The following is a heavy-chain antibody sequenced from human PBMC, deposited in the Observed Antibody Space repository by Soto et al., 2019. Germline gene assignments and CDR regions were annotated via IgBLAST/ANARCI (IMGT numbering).Heavy chain of an antibody. V-gene: IGHV1-24*01. CDR3: ATDRSGYYYDAPGY. CDR1: GYTLTELS. D-gene: IGHD3-22*01. CDR2: FDPEDGET. Sequence: ASVKVSCKVSGYTLTELSMHWVRQAPGKGLEWMGGFDPEDGETIYAQKFQGRVTMTEGTSTDTAYMELSSLRSEDTAVYYCATDRSGYYYDAPGYWGQGTLVTVSS. J-gene: IGHJ4*02.